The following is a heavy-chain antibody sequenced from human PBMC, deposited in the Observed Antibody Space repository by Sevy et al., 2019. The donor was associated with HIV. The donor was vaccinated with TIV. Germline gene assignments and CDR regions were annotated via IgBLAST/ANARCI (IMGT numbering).Heavy chain of an antibody. D-gene: IGHD2-15*01. CDR3: AGAVVTPRSGYYYYGMDV. V-gene: IGHV4-34*01. CDR2: INHSGST. Sequence: SETLSLTCAVYGGSFSGYYWSWIRQPPGKGLEWIGEINHSGSTNYNPSLKSRVTISVDTSKNQFSLKLSAVTAADTAVYYCAGAVVTPRSGYYYYGMDVWGQGTTVTVSS. CDR1: GGSFSGYY. J-gene: IGHJ6*02.